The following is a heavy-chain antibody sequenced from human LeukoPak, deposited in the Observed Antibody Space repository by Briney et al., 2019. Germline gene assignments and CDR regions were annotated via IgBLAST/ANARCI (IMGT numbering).Heavy chain of an antibody. J-gene: IGHJ5*02. V-gene: IGHV4-34*01. D-gene: IGHD3-10*01. CDR3: ARHPLGEFGEVLNFDP. CDR2: INHSGTT. Sequence: SETLSLTCDVHGEFFSGFYWSWIRQSPGKGLEWIGDINHSGTTKYNPSLKSRVTLLIDTSKNHFSLKVNSVTAADTAVYYCARHPLGEFGEVLNFDPWGQGNAVTVSS. CDR1: GEFFSGFY.